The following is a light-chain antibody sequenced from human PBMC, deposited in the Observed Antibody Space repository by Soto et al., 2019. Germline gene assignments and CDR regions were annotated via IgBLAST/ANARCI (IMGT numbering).Light chain of an antibody. V-gene: IGKV1-5*01. CDR1: QSISSW. Sequence: DIQMTQSPSTLSASVGDRDTITCRASQSISSWLAWYQQKPGKAPKLLIYDASSLESGVPSRFSGSGSGPEFTLTISSLQPDDFATYYCQQYNSYSTFGQGTKVEIK. CDR3: QQYNSYST. CDR2: DAS. J-gene: IGKJ1*01.